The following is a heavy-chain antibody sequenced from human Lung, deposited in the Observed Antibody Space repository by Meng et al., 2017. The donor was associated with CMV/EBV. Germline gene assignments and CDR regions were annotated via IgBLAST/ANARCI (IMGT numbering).Heavy chain of an antibody. V-gene: IGHV3-15*01. CDR2: IQSNTDGGTP. CDR1: GFTFSNVW. D-gene: IGHD2-8*01. CDR3: TTDPGNGMYLPFDS. Sequence: GESLKISCAASGFTFSNVWMSWVRQAPGKGLEWVGRIQSNTDGGTPIYGAPAKGRFTISRDDSKSTLFLQLNSLKVEDTAVYYCTTDPGNGMYLPFDSWGQGTLVXVSS. J-gene: IGHJ4*02.